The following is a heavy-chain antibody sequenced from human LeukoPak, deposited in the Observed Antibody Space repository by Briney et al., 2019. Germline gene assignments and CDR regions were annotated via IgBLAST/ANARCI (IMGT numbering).Heavy chain of an antibody. CDR3: ARDRRVGTTNAFDN. J-gene: IGHJ4*02. CDR2: INPNSGGT. Sequence: ASVKVSCKASGYTFTGYYMHWVRQAPGQGLEWMGWINPNSGGTNYAQKFRGRVTMTRDTSISTAYMELSSLRSDDTAVYHCARDRRVGTTNAFDNWGQGTLVTVSS. V-gene: IGHV1-2*02. CDR1: GYTFTGYY. D-gene: IGHD1/OR15-1a*01.